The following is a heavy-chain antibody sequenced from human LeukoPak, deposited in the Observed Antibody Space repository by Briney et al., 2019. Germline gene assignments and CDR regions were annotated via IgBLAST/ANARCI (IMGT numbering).Heavy chain of an antibody. V-gene: IGHV3-23*01. D-gene: IGHD3-16*01. Sequence: GGSLRLSCAASGFTFSSYGMSWVRQAPGKGLEWVSAISGSGGSTYYADSVKGRFTISRDNAKNSLYLQMNSLRAEDTAVYYCARAATVLRDYWGQGTLVTVSS. CDR1: GFTFSSYG. CDR2: ISGSGGST. CDR3: ARAATVLRDY. J-gene: IGHJ4*02.